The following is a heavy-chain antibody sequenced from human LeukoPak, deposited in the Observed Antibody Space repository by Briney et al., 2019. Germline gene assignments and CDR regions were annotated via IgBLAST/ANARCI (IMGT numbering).Heavy chain of an antibody. Sequence: SETLSLTCAVYGGSFSGYYWSWIRQPPGKGLEWIGYIYHSGSTYYNPSLKSRVTISVDRSKNQFSLKLSSVTAADTAVYYCARVVSHMVRGVYFDYWGQGTLVTVSS. CDR2: IYHSGST. CDR3: ARVVSHMVRGVYFDY. J-gene: IGHJ4*02. CDR1: GGSFSGYY. D-gene: IGHD3-10*01. V-gene: IGHV4-34*01.